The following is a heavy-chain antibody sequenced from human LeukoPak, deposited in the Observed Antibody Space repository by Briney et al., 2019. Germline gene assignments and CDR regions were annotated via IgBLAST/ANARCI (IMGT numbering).Heavy chain of an antibody. D-gene: IGHD3-9*01. Sequence: GASVKVSCKASGYTFTGYYMHWVRQAPGQGLEWMGWINPNSGGTNYAQKFQGRVTMTRDTSISTAYMELSRLRSDDTAVYYCARARPSYDILTGYTLAEYFQHWGQGTLVTVSS. CDR2: INPNSGGT. CDR3: ARARPSYDILTGYTLAEYFQH. J-gene: IGHJ1*01. CDR1: GYTFTGYY. V-gene: IGHV1-2*02.